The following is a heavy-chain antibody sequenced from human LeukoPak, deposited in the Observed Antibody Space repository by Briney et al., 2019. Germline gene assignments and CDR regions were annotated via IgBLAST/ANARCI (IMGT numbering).Heavy chain of an antibody. J-gene: IGHJ4*02. CDR3: AREGPTVVTPGDPDY. CDR2: IYHSGST. D-gene: IGHD4-23*01. CDR1: GGSISSGGYY. Sequence: SETLSLTCTVSGGSISSGGYYWSWIRQPPGKGLEWIGYIYHSGSTYYNPSLKSRVTISVDRSKNQFSLKLSSVTAADTAVYYCAREGPTVVTPGDPDYWGQGTLVTVSS. V-gene: IGHV4-30-2*01.